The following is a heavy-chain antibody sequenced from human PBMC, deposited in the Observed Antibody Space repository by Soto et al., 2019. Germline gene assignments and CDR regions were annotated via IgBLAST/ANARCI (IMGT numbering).Heavy chain of an antibody. D-gene: IGHD3-22*01. J-gene: IGHJ4*02. CDR1: GFTFSSYA. Sequence: EVQLLESGGGLVQPGGSLRLSCAASGFTFSSYAMSWVRQAPGKGLEWVSAISGSGGSTYYADSVKGRFTISRDNSKNTLYLQMNSLRAEDTAVYYCAKARTNYYDSSGYWVFDYWGQGTLVTVSS. V-gene: IGHV3-23*01. CDR3: AKARTNYYDSSGYWVFDY. CDR2: ISGSGGST.